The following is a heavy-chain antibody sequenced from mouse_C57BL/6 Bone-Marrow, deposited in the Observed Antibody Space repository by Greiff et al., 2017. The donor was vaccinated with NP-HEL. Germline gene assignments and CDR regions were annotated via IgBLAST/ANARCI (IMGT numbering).Heavy chain of an antibody. CDR2: INPYNGDT. J-gene: IGHJ1*03. V-gene: IGHV1-20*01. CDR1: GYSFTGYF. CDR3: ARSRGFEGYFDV. Sequence: EVQLQQSGPELVKPGDSVEISCTASGYSFTGYFMNWVMQSHGKSLEWIGRINPYNGDTFYNQKFKGKATLTVDKSSSTAHMELRSLTSEDSAVYYCARSRGFEGYFDVWGTGTTVTVSS.